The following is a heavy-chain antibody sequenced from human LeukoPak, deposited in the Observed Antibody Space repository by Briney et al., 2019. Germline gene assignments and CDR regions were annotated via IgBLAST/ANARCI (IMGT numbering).Heavy chain of an antibody. CDR2: ISAYNGNT. V-gene: IGHV1-18*01. CDR3: ARVVSTAMVTPDFDY. D-gene: IGHD5-18*01. Sequence: APVKVSCKASGYTFTSYGISWVRQAPGQGLEWMGWISAYNGNTNYAQKLQGRVTMTTDTSTSTAYMELRSLRSDDTAVYYCARVVSTAMVTPDFDYWGQGTLVTVSS. CDR1: GYTFTSYG. J-gene: IGHJ4*02.